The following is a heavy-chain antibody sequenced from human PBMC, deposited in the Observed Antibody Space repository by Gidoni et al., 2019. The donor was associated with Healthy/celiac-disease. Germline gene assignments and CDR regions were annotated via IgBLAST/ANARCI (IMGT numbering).Heavy chain of an antibody. J-gene: IGHJ5*02. CDR1: GYTFTSYG. CDR2: ISAYNGNT. CDR3: AREDYDFWSGLGTNWFDP. Sequence: QVQLVQSGAEVKKPGASVKVSCKASGYTFTSYGISWVRQAPGQGLEWMGWISAYNGNTNYAQKRQGRVTMTTDTSTSTAYMELRSLRSDDTAVYYCAREDYDFWSGLGTNWFDPWGQGTLVTVSS. V-gene: IGHV1-18*01. D-gene: IGHD3-3*01.